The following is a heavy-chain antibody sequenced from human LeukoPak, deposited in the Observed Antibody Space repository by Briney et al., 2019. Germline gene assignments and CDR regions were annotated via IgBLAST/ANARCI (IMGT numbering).Heavy chain of an antibody. CDR3: AKDAQRGFDYSNSLEY. J-gene: IGHJ4*02. D-gene: IGHD4-11*01. Sequence: GGSLRLSCAASGFTYSHYGMHWVRQAPGKGLEWVAVIWSDGTEKYYADAVKGRFTISRDNSRNTLYLQMNSLRGEDTAVYYCAKDAQRGFDYSNSLEYWGQGTLVTVSS. CDR1: GFTYSHYG. CDR2: IWSDGTEK. V-gene: IGHV3-33*06.